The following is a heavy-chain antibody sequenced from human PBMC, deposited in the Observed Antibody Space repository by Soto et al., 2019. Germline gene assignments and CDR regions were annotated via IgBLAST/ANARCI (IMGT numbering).Heavy chain of an antibody. CDR2: IYSSGST. CDR1: GASISKNTYY. Sequence: SETLSLTCTVSGASISKNTYYWGWFRQPPGEGLEWIGNIYSSGSTYYNPSLKSRLTISVDTSKNQFSLKLSSVTAADTAVYYCARVDAYYYDSSGYYVPYYFDYWGQGTLVTVSS. CDR3: ARVDAYYYDSSGYYVPYYFDY. V-gene: IGHV4-39*07. J-gene: IGHJ4*02. D-gene: IGHD3-22*01.